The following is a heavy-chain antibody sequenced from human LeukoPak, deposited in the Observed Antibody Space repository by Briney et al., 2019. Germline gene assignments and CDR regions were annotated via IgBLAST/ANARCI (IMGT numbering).Heavy chain of an antibody. V-gene: IGHV4-59*01. CDR1: GGSISTYY. CDR2: IYHSGST. CDR3: ARGGAARLHFQN. D-gene: IGHD6-6*01. Sequence: SETLSLTCTVSGGSISTYYWNWIRHPPGKGLEWIGYIYHSGSTNYNPSLQSRVTISVDTSKNQFSLHLNSVTAADTAVYYCARGGAARLHFQNWGQGTLVTVSS. J-gene: IGHJ1*01.